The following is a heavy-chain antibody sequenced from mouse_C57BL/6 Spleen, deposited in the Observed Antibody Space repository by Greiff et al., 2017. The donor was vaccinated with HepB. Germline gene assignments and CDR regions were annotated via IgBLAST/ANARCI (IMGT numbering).Heavy chain of an antibody. J-gene: IGHJ2*01. CDR2: ISYSGST. CDR3: ARGNWDDYFDY. D-gene: IGHD4-1*01. V-gene: IGHV3-1*01. CDR1: GYSITSGYD. Sequence: EVQLVESGPGMVKPSQSLSLTCTVTGYSITSGYDWHWIRHFPGNKLEWMGYISYSGSTNYNPSLKSRISITHDTSKNHFFLKLNSVTTEDTATYYCARGNWDDYFDYWGQGTTLTVSS.